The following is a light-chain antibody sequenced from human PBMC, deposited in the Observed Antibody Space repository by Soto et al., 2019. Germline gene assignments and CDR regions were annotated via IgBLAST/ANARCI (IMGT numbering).Light chain of an antibody. V-gene: IGKV1-5*03. Sequence: DIQMTQSPSTLSASVGDSVTITCRASQTISSWLAWYQQKTGKAPKLLIYKASTLKSGVPSRFSGSGSGTELTLTISRLQPDDFATYYCQNYNSYSEACGQGTKVDIK. J-gene: IGKJ1*01. CDR1: QTISSW. CDR2: KAS. CDR3: QNYNSYSEA.